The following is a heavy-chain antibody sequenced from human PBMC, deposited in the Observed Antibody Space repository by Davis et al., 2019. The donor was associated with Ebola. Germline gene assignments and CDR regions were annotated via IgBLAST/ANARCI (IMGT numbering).Heavy chain of an antibody. D-gene: IGHD6-6*01. J-gene: IGHJ4*02. CDR3: ARDRYSSSPDDYFDY. CDR1: GFTFSNYA. Sequence: GGSLRLSCAASGFTFSNYAMSWVRQAPGKGLEWVANIKQDGSEKYYVDSVKGRFTISRDNAKNSLYPQMNSLRAEDTAVYYCARDRYSSSPDDYFDYWGQGTLVTVSS. V-gene: IGHV3-7*01. CDR2: IKQDGSEK.